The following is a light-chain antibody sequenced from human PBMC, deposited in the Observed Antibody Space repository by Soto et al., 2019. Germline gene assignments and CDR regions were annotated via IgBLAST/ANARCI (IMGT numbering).Light chain of an antibody. J-gene: IGLJ1*01. CDR2: DVS. Sequence: QSVLTQPRSVSGSPGQSVTISCTGTSSDVGGYNYVSWYQQHPGRAPKLMIYDVSKRPSEVPDRFSGSKSGNTASLTISGLQAEDEAEYYGCSYAGSDSYVFGTGTKLTVL. V-gene: IGLV2-11*01. CDR1: SSDVGGYNY. CDR3: CSYAGSDSYV.